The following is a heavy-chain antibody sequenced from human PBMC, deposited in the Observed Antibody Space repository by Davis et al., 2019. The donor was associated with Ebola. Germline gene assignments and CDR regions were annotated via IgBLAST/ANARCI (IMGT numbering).Heavy chain of an antibody. V-gene: IGHV1-18*01. CDR3: ARGGTGIDYYYYGMDV. Sequence: AASVKVSCKASGYTFTSYGISWVRQAPGQGLEWMGWISAYNGNTNYAQKLQGRVTMTTDTSTSTAYMELRCLRSDDTAVYYCARGGTGIDYYYYGMDVWGHGTTVTVSS. D-gene: IGHD1-1*01. CDR2: ISAYNGNT. CDR1: GYTFTSYG. J-gene: IGHJ6*02.